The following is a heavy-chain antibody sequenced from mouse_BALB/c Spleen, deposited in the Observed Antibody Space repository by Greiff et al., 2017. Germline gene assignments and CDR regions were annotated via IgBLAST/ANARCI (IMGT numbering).Heavy chain of an antibody. Sequence: EVMLVESGGGLVKPGGSLKLSCAASGFTFSSYAMSWVRQSPEKRLEWVAEISSGGSYTYYPDTVTGRFTISRDNAKNTLYLEMSSLRSEDTAMYYCARDDGYLYAMDYWGQGTSVTVSS. V-gene: IGHV5-9-4*01. J-gene: IGHJ4*01. CDR2: ISSGGSYT. D-gene: IGHD2-3*01. CDR1: GFTFSSYA. CDR3: ARDDGYLYAMDY.